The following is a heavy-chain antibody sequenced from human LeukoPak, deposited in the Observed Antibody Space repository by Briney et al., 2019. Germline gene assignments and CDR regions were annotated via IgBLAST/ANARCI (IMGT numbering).Heavy chain of an antibody. Sequence: SQTLSLTCAVSGGSISSGGYSWSWIRQPPGKGLEWIVYIYHSGSTYYNPSLKSRVTISVDRSKNQFSLKLSSVTAADTAVYYCARDVHYYDSSGYYYSAFDIWGQGTMVTVSS. CDR1: GGSISSGGYS. CDR3: ARDVHYYDSSGYYYSAFDI. CDR2: IYHSGST. J-gene: IGHJ3*02. V-gene: IGHV4-30-2*01. D-gene: IGHD3-22*01.